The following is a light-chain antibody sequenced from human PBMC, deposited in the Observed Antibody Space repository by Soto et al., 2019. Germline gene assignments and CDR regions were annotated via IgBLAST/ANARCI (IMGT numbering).Light chain of an antibody. CDR3: QQYGTSPWT. V-gene: IGKV3-20*01. CDR1: QSVSSGY. J-gene: IGKJ1*01. CDR2: GAS. Sequence: DIVLTPSPGTLSLSPGERATLSCRASQSVSSGYLAWYQQRPGQAPRLLIYGASTRATGIPDRFSGRGSGTDFTLTISRLEPEDFAVYYCQQYGTSPWTFGQGTKVDIK.